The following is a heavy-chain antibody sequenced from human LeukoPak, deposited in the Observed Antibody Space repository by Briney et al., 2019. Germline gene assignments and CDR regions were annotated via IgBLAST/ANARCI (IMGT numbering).Heavy chain of an antibody. D-gene: IGHD4-23*01. CDR3: AKDTVVVRGPYYFDY. CDR1: GFTFSSYA. CDR2: ISGSGGST. J-gene: IGHJ4*02. Sequence: GGSLRLSCAASGFTFSSYAMSWVRQAPGKGLQWVSAISGSGGSTYYADSVKGRFTISRDNSKNTLYLQMNSLRAEDTAVYYCAKDTVVVRGPYYFDYWGQGTLVTVSS. V-gene: IGHV3-23*01.